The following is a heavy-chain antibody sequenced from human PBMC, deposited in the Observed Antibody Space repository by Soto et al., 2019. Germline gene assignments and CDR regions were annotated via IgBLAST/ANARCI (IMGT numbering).Heavy chain of an antibody. V-gene: IGHV1-69*12. CDR1: GGTFSSYA. CDR3: ARESGYGSGGSCYSPPGIDY. Sequence: QVQLVQSGAEVKKPGSSVKVSCKASGGTFSSYAISWVRQAPGQGLEWMGGIIPIFGTANYAQKFQGRVTITADESTRTAYMGLSSLRSEDTAFYSWARESGYGSGGSCYSPPGIDYWAQGTLVTVSS. D-gene: IGHD2-15*01. CDR2: IIPIFGTA. J-gene: IGHJ4*02.